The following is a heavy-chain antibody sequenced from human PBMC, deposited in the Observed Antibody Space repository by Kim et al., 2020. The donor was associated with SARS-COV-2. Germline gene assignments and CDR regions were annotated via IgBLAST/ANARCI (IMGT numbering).Heavy chain of an antibody. V-gene: IGHV3-7*01. D-gene: IGHD3-10*01. CDR2: IKQDGSEK. Sequence: GGSLRLSCAASGFTFSSYWMSWVRQAPGKGLEWVANIKQDGSEKYYVDSVKGRFTISRDNAKNSLYLQMNSLRAEDTAVYYCARDWLWFGELLPNWFDPWGQGTLVTVSS. J-gene: IGHJ5*02. CDR1: GFTFSSYW. CDR3: ARDWLWFGELLPNWFDP.